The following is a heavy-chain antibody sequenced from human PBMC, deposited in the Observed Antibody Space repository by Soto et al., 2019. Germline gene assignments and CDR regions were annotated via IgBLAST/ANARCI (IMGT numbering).Heavy chain of an antibody. J-gene: IGHJ6*02. CDR1: GYTFTSYG. V-gene: IGHV1-18*01. D-gene: IGHD2-15*01. CDR2: ISAYNGNT. CDR3: ARDGIVVVVAENYYFYGRDG. Sequence: QVQLVQSGAEVKKPGASVKVSCKASGYTFTSYGISWVRQAPGQGLEWMGWISAYNGNTNYAQKLQGRVTMTTDTPTITAYRELRSLRSDDTALYYSARDGIVVVVAENYYFYGRDGWGQGTTVNVTS.